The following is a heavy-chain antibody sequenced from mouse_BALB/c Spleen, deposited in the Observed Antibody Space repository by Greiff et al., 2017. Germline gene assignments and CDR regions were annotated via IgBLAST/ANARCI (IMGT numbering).Heavy chain of an antibody. CDR3: ARDEVYFDY. J-gene: IGHJ2*01. V-gene: IGHV7-3*02. CDR1: GFTFTDYY. Sequence: EVKLMESGGGLVQPGGSLRLSCATSGFTFTDYYMSWVRQPPGKALEWLGFIRNKANGYTTEYSASVKGRFTISRDNSQSILYLQMNTLRAEDSATYYCARDEVYFDYWGQGTTLTVSS. CDR2: IRNKANGYTT.